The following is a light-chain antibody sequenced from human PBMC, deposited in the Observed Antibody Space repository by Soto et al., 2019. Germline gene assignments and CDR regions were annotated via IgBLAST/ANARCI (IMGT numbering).Light chain of an antibody. CDR1: SSDVGGYKY. CDR2: DVS. Sequence: QSALTQPASVSGSPGQSITISCTGTSSDVGGYKYVSWYQQHPGTAPKLMIYDVSNRPSGVSNRFSGSKSGNTASLTISGLQAEDEADYYCSSYTSSSTVVFGGVTKLTVL. V-gene: IGLV2-14*01. CDR3: SSYTSSSTVV. J-gene: IGLJ2*01.